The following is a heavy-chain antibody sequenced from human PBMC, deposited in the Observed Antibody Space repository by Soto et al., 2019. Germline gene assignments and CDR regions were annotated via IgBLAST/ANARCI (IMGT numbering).Heavy chain of an antibody. D-gene: IGHD6-19*01. J-gene: IGHJ6*02. V-gene: IGHV4-34*01. CDR3: ARGLSSGGWAYYYYCYCMDV. CDR1: GGSFSGYY. CDR2: INHSGST. Sequence: PSETLSLTCAVYGGSFSGYYWSWIRQPPGKGLEWIGEINHSGSTNYNPSLKSRVTISVDTSKNQFSLKLSSVTAADTAVYYCARGLSSGGWAYYYYCYCMDVWGQGTTVTVSS.